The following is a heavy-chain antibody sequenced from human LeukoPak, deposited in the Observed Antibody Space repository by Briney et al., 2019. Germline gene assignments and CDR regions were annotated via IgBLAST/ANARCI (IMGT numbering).Heavy chain of an antibody. CDR3: ARGGMVRRVMGALDI. CDR1: GFRLSGYS. CDR2: ISHTGSTM. D-gene: IGHD3-10*01. Sequence: PGGSLRLSCAASGFRLSGYSMNWVRQAPGKGLEWVSYISHTGSTMSYADSVKGRFTISRDNAKNSLYLQMNSLRAEDTAVFYCARGGMVRRVMGALDIWGQGTLVTVSS. V-gene: IGHV3-48*04. J-gene: IGHJ3*02.